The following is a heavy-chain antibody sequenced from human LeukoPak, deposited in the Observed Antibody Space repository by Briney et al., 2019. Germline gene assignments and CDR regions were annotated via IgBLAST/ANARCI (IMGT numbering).Heavy chain of an antibody. V-gene: IGHV3-21*01. CDR3: ARDGSGYSGYGYFDY. CDR1: GFTFSSYS. CDR2: ISSSSSYI. D-gene: IGHD5-12*01. J-gene: IGHJ4*02. Sequence: GGSLRLSCAASGFTFSSYSMNWVRQARGKGLEWVSSISSSSSYIYYADSVKGRFTISRDNAKNSLYLQMNSLRAEDTAVYYCARDGSGYSGYGYFDYWGQGTLVTVSS.